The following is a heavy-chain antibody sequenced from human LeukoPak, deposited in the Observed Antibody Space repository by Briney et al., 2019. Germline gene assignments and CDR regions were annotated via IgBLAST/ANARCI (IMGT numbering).Heavy chain of an antibody. CDR3: AKAGSLATPTPYYFDH. J-gene: IGHJ4*02. V-gene: IGHV3-23*01. CDR1: GFTFSSYG. D-gene: IGHD5-24*01. Sequence: GGSLRLSCAASGFTFSSYGMHWVRQAPGKGLEWVSAFSGSGDSTYYADSVKGRFTISRDNSKNMLYLQMNSLRAEDTAVYYCAKAGSLATPTPYYFDHWGQGTLVTVSS. CDR2: FSGSGDST.